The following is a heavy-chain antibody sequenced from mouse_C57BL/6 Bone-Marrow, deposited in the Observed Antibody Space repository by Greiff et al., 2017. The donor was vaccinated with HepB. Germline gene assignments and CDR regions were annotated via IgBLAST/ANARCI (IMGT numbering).Heavy chain of an antibody. J-gene: IGHJ3*01. CDR2: ISNGGGST. Sequence: EVKVVESGGGLVQPGGSLKLSCAASGFTFSDYYMYWVRQTPEKRLEWVAYISNGGGSTYYPDTVKGRFTISRDNAKNTLYLQMSRLKSEDTAMYYCARHPEDYDVGGTWFAYWGQGTLVTVSA. CDR3: ARHPEDYDVGGTWFAY. CDR1: GFTFSDYY. V-gene: IGHV5-12*01. D-gene: IGHD2-4*01.